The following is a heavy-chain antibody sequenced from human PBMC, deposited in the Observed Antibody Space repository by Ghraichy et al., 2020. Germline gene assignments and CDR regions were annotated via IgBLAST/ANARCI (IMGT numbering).Heavy chain of an antibody. CDR3: ARTYCSGNNCYYYFDY. D-gene: IGHD2-15*01. Sequence: GGSLRLSCAASGFTFSYYSMNWVRQAPGKGLEWLSYISSSSSTIYYADSVKGRFTISRDNAKNSLYLQMNSLRDEDTAVYYCARTYCSGNNCYYYFDYWGQGTLVTVSS. CDR1: GFTFSYYS. V-gene: IGHV3-48*02. J-gene: IGHJ4*02. CDR2: ISSSSSTI.